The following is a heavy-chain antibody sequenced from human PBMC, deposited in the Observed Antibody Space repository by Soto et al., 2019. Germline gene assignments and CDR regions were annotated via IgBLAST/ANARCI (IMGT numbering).Heavy chain of an antibody. CDR3: ARSNWSVLATRYYFSY. Sequence: SVKVSCKGSGGTFSSYGISWVRQAPGQGLEWMGGIIPIFGTANYAQKFQGRVTITADESTSTAYMELSSLRSEDTAVYYCARSNWSVLATRYYFSYWAQRTLVPVSS. J-gene: IGHJ4*02. D-gene: IGHD7-27*01. CDR1: GGTFSSYG. CDR2: IIPIFGTA. V-gene: IGHV1-69*13.